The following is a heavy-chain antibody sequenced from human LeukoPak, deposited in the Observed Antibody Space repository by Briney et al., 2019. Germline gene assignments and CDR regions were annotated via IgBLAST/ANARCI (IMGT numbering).Heavy chain of an antibody. V-gene: IGHV3-64*01. Sequence: GGSLRLSCAASGFTFTTYAMHWVRQAPGKGLEYVSAISSHGDTTYYANSVKGRFTISRDNSKNTLYLQLNSLRAEDTAVYYCARFGTSSGTVITRNNWFDPWGQGTLVTVSS. CDR2: ISSHGDTT. J-gene: IGHJ5*02. CDR3: ARFGTSSGTVITRNNWFDP. D-gene: IGHD4-23*01. CDR1: GFTFTTYA.